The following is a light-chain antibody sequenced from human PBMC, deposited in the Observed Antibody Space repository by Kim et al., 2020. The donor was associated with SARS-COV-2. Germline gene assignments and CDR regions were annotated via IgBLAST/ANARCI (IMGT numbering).Light chain of an antibody. V-gene: IGLV6-57*02. J-gene: IGLJ2*01. Sequence: KPINTYGHGRRGSSVTTYVQWYQHRPRKAPTPVIYMDNRRPSGVPDRFSGSIDSSSNSASLTISGLRTEDGADYYCQSYDTSDRGVFGGGTQLTVL. CDR2: MDN. CDR1: RGSSVTTY. CDR3: QSYDTSDRGV.